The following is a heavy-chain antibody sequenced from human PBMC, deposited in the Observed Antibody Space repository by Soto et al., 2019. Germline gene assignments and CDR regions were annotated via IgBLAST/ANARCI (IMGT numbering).Heavy chain of an antibody. CDR3: ARCYCSIGSCYTCWHFDL. Sequence: QVQLVQSGPEVKKPGASVKVSCQASGYTFSNYGISWVRQAPGQGLEWMGWIGPYKGNTDYAQNFQGRVTMTRDTSTNTAYMELRSLRSDDTALYYCARCYCSIGSCYTCWHFDLWGRGALLTVSS. J-gene: IGHJ2*01. V-gene: IGHV1-18*01. CDR2: IGPYKGNT. CDR1: GYTFSNYG. D-gene: IGHD2-15*01.